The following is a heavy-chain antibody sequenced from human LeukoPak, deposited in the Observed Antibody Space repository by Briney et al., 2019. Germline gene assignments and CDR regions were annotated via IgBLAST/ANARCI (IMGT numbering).Heavy chain of an antibody. Sequence: PSETLSLTCAVYGGSFSGYYWSWIRQPPGKGLEWIGEINHSGSTNYNPSLKSRVTISVNTSKNQFSLKLSSVTAADTAVYYCARVRGYSSGWDFDYWGQGTLVTVSS. CDR1: GGSFSGYY. CDR2: INHSGST. V-gene: IGHV4-34*01. CDR3: ARVRGYSSGWDFDY. D-gene: IGHD6-19*01. J-gene: IGHJ4*02.